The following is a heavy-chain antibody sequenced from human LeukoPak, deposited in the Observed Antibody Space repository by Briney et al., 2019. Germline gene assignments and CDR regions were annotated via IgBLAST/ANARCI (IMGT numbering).Heavy chain of an antibody. D-gene: IGHD3-3*01. CDR1: GFTFSSYT. J-gene: IGHJ4*02. Sequence: GGSLRLSCSASGFTFSSYTMHWVRQAPGKGLEWVSSISTESRHIYNADSVKGRFTISRDNTKNSLYLQMSSLRAEDTAVYLCAKNPVNFKSYPDWWGQGTLVTVSS. CDR3: AKNPVNFKSYPDW. V-gene: IGHV3-21*01. CDR2: ISTESRHI.